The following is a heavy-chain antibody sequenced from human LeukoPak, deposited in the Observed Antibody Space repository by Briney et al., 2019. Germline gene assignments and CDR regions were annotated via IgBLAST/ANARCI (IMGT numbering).Heavy chain of an antibody. D-gene: IGHD3-10*01. V-gene: IGHV3-21*01. CDR2: ISSSSTYI. J-gene: IGHJ4*02. CDR1: EFTLSSYT. Sequence: GGSLRLSCAASEFTLSSYTMNWARHAPGKGLDWVSSISSSSTYIYYADSVKGRFTISRDNAKNSLYLQMNRLRAEDTAVYYCARVGSYGSGLDYWGQGTLVTVSS. CDR3: ARVGSYGSGLDY.